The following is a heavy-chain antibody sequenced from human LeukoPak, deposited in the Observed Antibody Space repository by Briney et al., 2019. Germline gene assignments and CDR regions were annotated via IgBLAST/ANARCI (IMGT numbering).Heavy chain of an antibody. V-gene: IGHV4-59*08. CDR1: GVSIKNNC. D-gene: IGHD2/OR15-2a*01. J-gene: IGHJ5*02. CDR2: IYYAGSS. CDR3: ARQAVIIPTGMEGPWFDP. Sequence: PSETLSLTCTVSGVSIKNNCWSWIRQPPGKGLEWIANIYYAGSSNYNPSLKSRVSASIDASKNHLSLKLTSVTAADTAIYYCARQAVIIPTGMEGPWFDPWGQGTLVAVSS.